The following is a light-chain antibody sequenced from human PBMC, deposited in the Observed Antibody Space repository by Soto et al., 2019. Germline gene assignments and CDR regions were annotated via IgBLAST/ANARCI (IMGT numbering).Light chain of an antibody. V-gene: IGLV2-14*01. CDR2: EVS. Sequence: QSALTQPASVSGSPGQSITISCTGTRSDVGAYNYVSWYQQHPGKAPKLMIYEVSNRPSGVSNRFSGSKSGNTASLTISGLQAEDEADYYCSSSTSSSTLVFGGGTQLTVL. J-gene: IGLJ3*02. CDR1: RSDVGAYNY. CDR3: SSSTSSSTLV.